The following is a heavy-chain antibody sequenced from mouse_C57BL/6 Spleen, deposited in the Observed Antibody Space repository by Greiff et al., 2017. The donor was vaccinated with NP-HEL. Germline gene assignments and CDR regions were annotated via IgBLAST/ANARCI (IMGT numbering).Heavy chain of an antibody. V-gene: IGHV1-69*01. D-gene: IGHD2-5*01. CDR3: AREGYSKMVDY. CDR1: GYTFTSYW. CDR2: IDPSDSYT. Sequence: QVQLQQPGAELVMPGASVKLSCKASGYTFTSYWMHWVKQRPGQGLEWIGEIDPSDSYTNYNQKFKGKSTLTVDKSSSTAYMQLSSLTSEDSAVYYCAREGYSKMVDYWGQGTTLTVSS. J-gene: IGHJ2*01.